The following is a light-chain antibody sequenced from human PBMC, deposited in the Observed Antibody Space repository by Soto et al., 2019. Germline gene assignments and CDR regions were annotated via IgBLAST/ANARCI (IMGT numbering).Light chain of an antibody. Sequence: DIQMTQSPSSVSASVGDRVTITCRASQGLSSWLAWYQQKPGKAPKLLIYAASSLQSGVPSRFSGSGSGTYFTLTISSLQPEDFATYYCQQANSFPATFGQGTKVEIK. V-gene: IGKV1-12*01. J-gene: IGKJ1*01. CDR1: QGLSSW. CDR2: AAS. CDR3: QQANSFPAT.